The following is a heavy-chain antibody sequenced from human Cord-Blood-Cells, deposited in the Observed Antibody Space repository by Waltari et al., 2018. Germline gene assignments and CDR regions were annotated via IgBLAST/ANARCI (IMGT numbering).Heavy chain of an antibody. Sequence: EVELVESGGGLVQPGGSLRLPCAASGFTFGSSWMHLVRQAPGTGLVWVSRINSDGSSTSYADSVKGRFTISRDNAKNTLYLQMNSLRAEDTAVYYCASPAASIAARSGDYWGQGTLVTVSS. D-gene: IGHD6-6*01. CDR1: GFTFGSSW. CDR2: INSDGSST. CDR3: ASPAASIAARSGDY. V-gene: IGHV3-74*01. J-gene: IGHJ4*02.